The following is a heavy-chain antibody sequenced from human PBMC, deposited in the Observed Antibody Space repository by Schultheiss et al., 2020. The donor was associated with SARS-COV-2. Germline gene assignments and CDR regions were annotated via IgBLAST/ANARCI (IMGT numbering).Heavy chain of an antibody. CDR2: IYYSGST. CDR1: GGSFSGYY. J-gene: IGHJ5*02. CDR3: ARAFIAHCSGGSCYRSGHWFDP. V-gene: IGHV4-34*01. Sequence: SETLSLTCAVYGGSFSGYYWSWIRQPPGKGLEWIGYIYYSGSTYHNPSLKSRVTISVDTSKNQFSLKLSSVTAADTAVYYCARAFIAHCSGGSCYRSGHWFDPWGQGTLVTVSS. D-gene: IGHD2-15*01.